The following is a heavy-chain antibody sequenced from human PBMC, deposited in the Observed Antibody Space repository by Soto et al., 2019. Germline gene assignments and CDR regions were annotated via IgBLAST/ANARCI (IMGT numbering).Heavy chain of an antibody. CDR3: AREGGYRANYYTPFDY. Sequence: SETLSLTCSVSGDSFSTYYWSWIRQPAGKGLEWIGRIQSSGSTNYNPSFKSRVTMSVDTSKIQFSLKLSSVTAADTAVYYCAREGGYRANYYTPFDYWGQGTLATVSS. J-gene: IGHJ4*02. V-gene: IGHV4-4*07. D-gene: IGHD1-26*01. CDR1: GDSFSTYY. CDR2: IQSSGST.